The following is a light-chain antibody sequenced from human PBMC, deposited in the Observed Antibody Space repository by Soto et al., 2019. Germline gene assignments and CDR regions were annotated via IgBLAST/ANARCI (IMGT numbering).Light chain of an antibody. Sequence: DIQLTQSPSFLSASLGDRVSITGRASQGISSYLAWYQQKTGKAPKLLIYAASTLQSGVPSRFRGSGSGTEFTLTISRLQPEDFATYYCQQHNSYPITFGQGTRLEIK. V-gene: IGKV1-9*01. J-gene: IGKJ5*01. CDR1: QGISSY. CDR3: QQHNSYPIT. CDR2: AAS.